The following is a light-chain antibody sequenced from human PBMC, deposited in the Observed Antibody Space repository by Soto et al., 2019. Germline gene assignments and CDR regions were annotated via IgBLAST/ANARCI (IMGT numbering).Light chain of an antibody. J-gene: IGKJ4*01. CDR2: DAS. V-gene: IGKV3-11*01. Sequence: EIGWTQSPVTRSLSPGERATLSCMASQSVSRYLDWYQQKPGQPPRLLSYDASKRATGVPARFSGSGSGTDFTLSLRSLEPEDFAVYYCQQSSAGPLTCGGGTDVET. CDR1: QSVSRY. CDR3: QQSSAGPLT.